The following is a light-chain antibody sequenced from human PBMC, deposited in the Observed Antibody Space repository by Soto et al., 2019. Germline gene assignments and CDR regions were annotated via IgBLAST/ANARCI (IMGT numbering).Light chain of an antibody. J-gene: IGKJ5*01. Sequence: EMVMTQSPAILYVSPGESATISCRARPSGNSNYLASYQQHPGQPPRLLIYCISTRATGIPARFSGSGSGTEFSLTISSLQSEDFAVYYCQQYSKWPITFGQGTRLEIK. V-gene: IGKV3-15*01. CDR3: QQYSKWPIT. CDR1: PSGNSN. CDR2: CIS.